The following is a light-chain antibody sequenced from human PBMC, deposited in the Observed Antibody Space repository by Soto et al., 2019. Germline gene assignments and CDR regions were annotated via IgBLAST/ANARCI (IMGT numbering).Light chain of an antibody. J-gene: IGLJ3*02. CDR2: EVS. CDR3: SSYAGSNKLV. Sequence: QSALTQPPSASGSPGQSVTISCTGTSSDVGGYNYVSWYQQHPRKAPKLMIYEVSKWPSGVPDRFSGSKSGNTASLTVSGLQAEDEADYYCSSYAGSNKLVFGGGTKLTVL. V-gene: IGLV2-8*01. CDR1: SSDVGGYNY.